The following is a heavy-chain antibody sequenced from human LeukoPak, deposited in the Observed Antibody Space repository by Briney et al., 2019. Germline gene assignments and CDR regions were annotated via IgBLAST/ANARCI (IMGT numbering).Heavy chain of an antibody. J-gene: IGHJ4*02. CDR3: ARDRIGGSYYDPRGPDY. CDR1: GFTFSSYG. D-gene: IGHD3-22*01. Sequence: PGGSLRLSCAASGFTFSSYGMHWVRQAPGKGLEWVAVIWYDGSNKYYADSVKGRFTISRDNSKNTLYLQMNSLRAEDTAVYYCARDRIGGSYYDPRGPDYWGQGTLVTVSS. V-gene: IGHV3-33*01. CDR2: IWYDGSNK.